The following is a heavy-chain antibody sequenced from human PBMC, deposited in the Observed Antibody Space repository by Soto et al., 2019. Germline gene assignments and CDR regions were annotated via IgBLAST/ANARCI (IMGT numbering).Heavy chain of an antibody. CDR2: IYYSGNT. CDR1: GGCISSGDYY. Sequence: QVQLQESGPGLVKPSQTLSLICTVTGGCISSGDYYWSWIRQPPGMALEWIAYIYYSGNTYYNPSLQSRVTISVDTSKNQFSLRLSSLTAADTAVYYCARHPRGNWVDLWGQGILVTVSS. V-gene: IGHV4-30-4*01. CDR3: ARHPRGNWVDL. J-gene: IGHJ5*02.